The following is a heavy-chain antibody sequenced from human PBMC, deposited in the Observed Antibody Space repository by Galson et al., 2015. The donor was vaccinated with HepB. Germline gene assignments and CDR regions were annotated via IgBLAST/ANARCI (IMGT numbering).Heavy chain of an antibody. V-gene: IGHV3-23*01. J-gene: IGHJ4*02. D-gene: IGHD3-16*01. CDR3: AKDRRGGYTHGYFDY. Sequence: SLRLSCAASGFTFSSYAMSWVRQAPGKGLEWVSAISGSGGSTYYADSVKGRFTISRDNSKNTLYLQMNSLRAEDTAVYYCAKDRRGGYTHGYFDYWGQGTLVTVSS. CDR1: GFTFSSYA. CDR2: ISGSGGST.